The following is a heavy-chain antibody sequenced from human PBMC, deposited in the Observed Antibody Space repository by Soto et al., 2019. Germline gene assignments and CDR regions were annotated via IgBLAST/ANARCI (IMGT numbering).Heavy chain of an antibody. Sequence: QVQLVQSGAEVKKPGSSVKVSCKASGGTFSSYAISWVRQAPGQGLEWMGGIIPIFGTANYAQKFQGRVTITADESTSTGYIERSSLRSEDTAMYYCARGSGTRSERGPGFAPWGQATLVTVAS. CDR1: GGTFSSYA. CDR3: ARGSGTRSERGPGFAP. J-gene: IGHJ5*02. CDR2: IIPIFGTA. V-gene: IGHV1-69*01. D-gene: IGHD2-15*01.